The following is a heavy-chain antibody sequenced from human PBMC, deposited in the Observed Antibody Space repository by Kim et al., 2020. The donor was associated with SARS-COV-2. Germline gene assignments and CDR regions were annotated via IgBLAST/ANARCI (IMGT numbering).Heavy chain of an antibody. D-gene: IGHD1-26*01. J-gene: IGHJ4*02. Sequence: SETLSLTCAVSGGSISSSNWWSWVRQPPGKGLEWIGEIYHSGSTNYNPSLTSRVTISVDKSKNQFSLKLSSVTAADTAVYYCASVTLIRGSYYFDYWGQGTLVTVSS. CDR1: GGSISSSNW. CDR3: ASVTLIRGSYYFDY. CDR2: IYHSGST. V-gene: IGHV4-4*02.